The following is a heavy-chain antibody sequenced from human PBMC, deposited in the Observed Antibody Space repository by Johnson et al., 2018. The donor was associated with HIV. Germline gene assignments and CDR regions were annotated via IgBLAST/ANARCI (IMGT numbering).Heavy chain of an antibody. CDR3: ARDRGGQCYACAFDI. D-gene: IGHD3-16*01. CDR2: TSDDGGNK. CDR1: GFSCSSYA. V-gene: IGHV3-30*09. J-gene: IGHJ3*02. Sequence: QVQLVESGGGLVQPGGSLRLSCAASGFSCSSYAMSWVSQAPGKGLEWVTVTSDDGGNKYYADSVNGRFAISRDNSKDTQYLQMNSLRSEDTAVYYCARDRGGQCYACAFDIWGQGTMVAVSS.